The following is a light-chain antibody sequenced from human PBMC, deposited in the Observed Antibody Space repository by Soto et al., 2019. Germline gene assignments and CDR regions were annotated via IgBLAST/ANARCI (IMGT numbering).Light chain of an antibody. CDR3: AAWDDSLKAI. CDR1: SSNIGNNY. Sequence: QSVLTQPPSVSAAPGQKVTISCSGSSSNIGNNYVSWYQQLPGTAPKLLIYSSYQRPSGVPDRFSGSQSGTSASLAISGLQSDDEADYYCAAWDDSLKAIFGGGTQLTVL. CDR2: SSY. J-gene: IGLJ7*01. V-gene: IGLV1-47*02.